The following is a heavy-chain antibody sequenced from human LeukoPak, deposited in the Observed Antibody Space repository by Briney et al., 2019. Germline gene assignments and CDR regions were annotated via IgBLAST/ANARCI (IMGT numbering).Heavy chain of an antibody. J-gene: IGHJ5*02. Sequence: PSETLSLTCTVSGGSISSYYWSWIRQPPGKGLERIGYIYTSGSTNYNPSLKSRVTISVDTSKNQFSLKLSSVTAADTAVYYCARHPARYCSSTSCYTGYWFGPWGQGTLVTVSS. CDR1: GGSISSYY. CDR3: ARHPARYCSSTSCYTGYWFGP. V-gene: IGHV4-4*09. CDR2: IYTSGST. D-gene: IGHD2-2*02.